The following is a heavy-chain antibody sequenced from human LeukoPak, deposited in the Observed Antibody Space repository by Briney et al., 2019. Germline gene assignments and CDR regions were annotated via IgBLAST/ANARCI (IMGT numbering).Heavy chain of an antibody. D-gene: IGHD4-23*01. Sequence: GGSLRLSCAASGFTFSSYSMNWVRQAPGRGLEWVSYISSSSSLIHYADSVKGRFTISRDNAKNSLDLQMNSLRVEDTALYYCARGGSGNSNWFGPWGQGTLVTVSS. CDR1: GFTFSSYS. V-gene: IGHV3-21*05. J-gene: IGHJ5*02. CDR3: ARGGSGNSNWFGP. CDR2: ISSSSSLI.